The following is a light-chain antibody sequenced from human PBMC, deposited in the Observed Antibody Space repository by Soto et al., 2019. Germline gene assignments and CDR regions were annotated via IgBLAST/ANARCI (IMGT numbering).Light chain of an antibody. Sequence: GDRVAITGRASQNINNWVAWYQQKPGKAPKLLIYAASILESGVPSRFSGSGSGTEFTLTISSLEPEDFAVYYCQQYGKLPITFGQGTRLEIK. CDR1: QNINNW. CDR3: QQYGKLPIT. V-gene: IGKV1-5*01. CDR2: AAS. J-gene: IGKJ5*01.